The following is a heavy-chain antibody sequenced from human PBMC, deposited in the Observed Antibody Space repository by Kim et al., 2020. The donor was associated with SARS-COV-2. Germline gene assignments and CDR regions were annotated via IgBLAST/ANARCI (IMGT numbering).Heavy chain of an antibody. CDR3: ARLDDFWSS. V-gene: IGHV1-2*02. J-gene: IGHJ4*02. Sequence: GGTNYAQKFQGRVTMTRDTSISTAYMELSRLRSDDTAVYYCARLDDFWSSWGQGTLVTVSS. D-gene: IGHD3-3*01. CDR2: GGT.